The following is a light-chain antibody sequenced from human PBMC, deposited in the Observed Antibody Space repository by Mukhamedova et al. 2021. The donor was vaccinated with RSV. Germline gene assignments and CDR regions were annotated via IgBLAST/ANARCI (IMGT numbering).Light chain of an antibody. Sequence: QWYQRRVHGQAPVVVMFYDSDRPAGIPERLSGSKSGYTATLTISGVEAGDEADYYCQVWDSGSSHVVFGGGTKLAVL. CDR2: YDS. V-gene: IGLV3-21*04. J-gene: IGLJ2*01. CDR3: QVWDSGSSHVV.